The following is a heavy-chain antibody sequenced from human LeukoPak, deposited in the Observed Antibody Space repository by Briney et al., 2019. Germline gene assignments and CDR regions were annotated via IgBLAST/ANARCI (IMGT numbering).Heavy chain of an antibody. J-gene: IGHJ4*02. V-gene: IGHV4-31*03. CDR1: GGSISSCGYY. Sequence: TLSLTCTVSGGSISSCGYYWSWIRQHPGKGLEWIGYIYYSGSTYYNPSLKSRVTISVDTSKNQFSLKLSSVTAADTAVYYCARGGDYDSSGVFDYWGQGTLVTVSS. D-gene: IGHD3-22*01. CDR3: ARGGDYDSSGVFDY. CDR2: IYYSGST.